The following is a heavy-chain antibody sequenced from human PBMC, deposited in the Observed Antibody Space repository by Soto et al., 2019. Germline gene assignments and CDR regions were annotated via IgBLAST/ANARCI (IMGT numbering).Heavy chain of an antibody. D-gene: IGHD5-18*01. CDR3: ARAETAMALYYFDY. V-gene: IGHV4-34*01. CDR1: GGSLSDYY. Sequence: SETLSLTCAVYGGSLSDYYWSWIRQPPGKGLEWIGEINHSGSTNYNPSLKSRVTISVDTSKKQFSLKLSSVTAADTAVYYCARAETAMALYYFDYWGQGTLVTVS. J-gene: IGHJ4*02. CDR2: INHSGST.